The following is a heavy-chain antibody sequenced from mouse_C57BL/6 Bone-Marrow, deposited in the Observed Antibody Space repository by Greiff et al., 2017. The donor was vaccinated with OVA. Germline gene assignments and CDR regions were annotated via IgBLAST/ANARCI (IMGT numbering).Heavy chain of an antibody. CDR3: TEGYYGSSYLGAMDY. V-gene: IGHV6-3*01. D-gene: IGHD1-1*01. Sequence: EVKLMESGGGLVQPGGSMKLSCVASGFTFSNYWMNWVRQSPEKGLEWVAQIRLKSDNYATHYAESVKGRFTISRDDSKSSVYLQMNNLRAEDTGIYYCTEGYYGSSYLGAMDYWGQGTSVTVSS. CDR1: GFTFSNYW. J-gene: IGHJ4*01. CDR2: IRLKSDNYAT.